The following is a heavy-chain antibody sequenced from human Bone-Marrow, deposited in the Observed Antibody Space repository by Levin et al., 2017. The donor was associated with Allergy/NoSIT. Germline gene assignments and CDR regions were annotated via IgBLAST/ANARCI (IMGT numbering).Heavy chain of an antibody. V-gene: IGHV3-7*04. Sequence: GGSLRLSCAASGFTFGAYWMSWVRQAPGKGLQCVANIKSDGTVQFYVDSVKGRFTVSRDNAKNSLYLQMDSLRVDDTAVYYCSRAEDYWGHGTLVTVSS. J-gene: IGHJ4*01. D-gene: IGHD1-14*01. CDR3: SRAEDY. CDR2: IKSDGTVQ. CDR1: GFTFGAYW.